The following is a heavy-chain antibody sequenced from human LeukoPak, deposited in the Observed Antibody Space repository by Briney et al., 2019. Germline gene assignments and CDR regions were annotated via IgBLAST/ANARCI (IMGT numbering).Heavy chain of an antibody. D-gene: IGHD1-1*01. V-gene: IGHV4-30-2*01. CDR3: ARGNLIYYYYGMDV. CDR2: IYHSGST. J-gene: IGHJ6*02. CDR1: GGSISSGGYS. Sequence: SETLSLTCAVSGGSISSGGYSWSWIRQPPGKGLEWIGYIYHSGSTYYNPSLKSRVTISVDRSKNQFSLKLSSVTAADTAVYYCARGNLIYYYYGMDVWGQGTTVTVSS.